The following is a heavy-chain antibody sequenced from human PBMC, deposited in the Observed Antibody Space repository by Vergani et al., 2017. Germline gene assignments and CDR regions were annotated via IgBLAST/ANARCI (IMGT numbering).Heavy chain of an antibody. V-gene: IGHV1-69*09. Sequence: QVQLVQSGAEVKKPGASVKVSCKASGYTFTSYYMHWVRQAPGQGLEWMGRIIPILGIANYAQKFQGRVTITADKSTSTAYMELSSLRSEDTAVYYCARGVVVAATWGQGTLVTVSS. D-gene: IGHD2-15*01. CDR1: GYTFTSYY. CDR2: IIPILGIA. J-gene: IGHJ5*02. CDR3: ARGVVVAAT.